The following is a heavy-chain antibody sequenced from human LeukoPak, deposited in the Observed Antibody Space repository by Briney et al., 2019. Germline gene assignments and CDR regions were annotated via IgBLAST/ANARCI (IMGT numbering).Heavy chain of an antibody. CDR1: GFTFSTYV. D-gene: IGHD3-10*01. Sequence: GGSLRLSCAASGFTFSTYVMHWVRQAPGKGLEWVSYISSSSSYTNYADSVKGRFTISRDNAKNSLYLQMNSLRAEDTAVYYCARDLKRDYYGSGSYHHDYWGQGTLVTVSS. V-gene: IGHV3-21*05. CDR3: ARDLKRDYYGSGSYHHDY. J-gene: IGHJ4*02. CDR2: ISSSSSYT.